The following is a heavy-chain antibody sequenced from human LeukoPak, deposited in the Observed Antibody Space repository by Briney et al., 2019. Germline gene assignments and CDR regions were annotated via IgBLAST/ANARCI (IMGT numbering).Heavy chain of an antibody. Sequence: GRSLRLSSTASGFTFDDYAMHWVPQVPGKSPEWLATISWNSGSIGYADYVKGRFTISRDNSGNTVFLLMNDLRPDDTAMYFCAKDTTMALAYYYMDVWGKGTRVIVSS. CDR1: GFTFDDYA. CDR3: AKDTTMALAYYYMDV. J-gene: IGHJ6*03. D-gene: IGHD5-24*01. V-gene: IGHV3-9*01. CDR2: ISWNSGSI.